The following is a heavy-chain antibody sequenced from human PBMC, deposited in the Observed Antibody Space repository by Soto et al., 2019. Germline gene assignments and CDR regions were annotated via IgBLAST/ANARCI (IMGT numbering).Heavy chain of an antibody. CDR1: GFSFSNPRMS. CDR3: ARVLYYGMDV. CDR2: ISSSDVK. J-gene: IGHJ6*02. Sequence: QVTLKESGPVLVKPTETLTLTCTFSGFSFSNPRMSVSWIRQPPGKALEWLAHISSSDVKSYSTSLKSRLTILKDTSKSQVVLTMTHVDPMDTATYYCARVLYYGMDVWGQGTTVTVSS. D-gene: IGHD3-10*02. V-gene: IGHV2-26*01.